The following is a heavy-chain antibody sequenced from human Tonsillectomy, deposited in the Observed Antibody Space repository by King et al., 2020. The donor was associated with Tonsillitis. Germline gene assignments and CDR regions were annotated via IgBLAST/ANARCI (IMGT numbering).Heavy chain of an antibody. J-gene: IGHJ4*02. CDR1: GFTFSSYS. CDR2: ISTSSSTI. V-gene: IGHV3-48*04. CDR3: ARDRLGRFGDLED. D-gene: IGHD3-10*01. Sequence: VQLVESGGGLVQPGGSLRLSCAASGFTFSSYSMNWVRQAPGKGLEWVSYISTSSSTINYADSVKGRFTISRDDAKNSLYLQMNSLRAEDTAVYYCARDRLGRFGDLEDWGQGTLVTVSS.